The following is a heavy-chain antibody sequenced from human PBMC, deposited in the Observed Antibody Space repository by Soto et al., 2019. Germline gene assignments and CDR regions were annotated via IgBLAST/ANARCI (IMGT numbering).Heavy chain of an antibody. J-gene: IGHJ1*01. Sequence: EVNLLESGGGVVQPGESLRISCVGSGFTFKNYAMTWVRQAPGKGLEWVSGTTGSGANKHYADSVRGRFTISRDNSKKTLYIEMKSLRVEDTPIYDCAKDGDFGEDGTAEYFEHWGQGILVTVS. V-gene: IGHV3-23*01. CDR1: GFTFKNYA. CDR3: AKDGDFGEDGTAEYFEH. D-gene: IGHD4-17*01. CDR2: TTGSGANK.